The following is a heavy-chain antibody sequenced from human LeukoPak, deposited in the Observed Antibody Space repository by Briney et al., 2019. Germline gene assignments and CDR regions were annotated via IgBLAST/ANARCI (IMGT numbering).Heavy chain of an antibody. D-gene: IGHD5-24*01. CDR3: SREGGLHLIGDFGY. CDR1: GFTFSSYW. CDR2: IKQDGSEK. Sequence: GGSLRLSCAASGFTFSSYWMSWVRQAPGKGLEWVANIKQDGSEKYYVDSVKGRFTISRDNAKNSLYLQMNSLRAEDTAVYYCSREGGLHLIGDFGYWGQGTLVTVSS. J-gene: IGHJ4*02. V-gene: IGHV3-7*01.